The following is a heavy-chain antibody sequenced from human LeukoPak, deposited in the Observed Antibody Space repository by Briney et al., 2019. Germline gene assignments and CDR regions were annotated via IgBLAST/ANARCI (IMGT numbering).Heavy chain of an antibody. CDR3: ARDLSYYDSSGYLDY. CDR1: GGTFSIYA. V-gene: IGHV1-69*01. D-gene: IGHD3-22*01. CDR2: IIPIFGTA. Sequence: SVTVSCKASGGTFSIYAISWVRQAPGQGLEWMGGIIPIFGTANYAQKFQGRVTITADESTSTAYMELSSLRSEDTAVYYCARDLSYYDSSGYLDYWGQGTLVTVSS. J-gene: IGHJ4*02.